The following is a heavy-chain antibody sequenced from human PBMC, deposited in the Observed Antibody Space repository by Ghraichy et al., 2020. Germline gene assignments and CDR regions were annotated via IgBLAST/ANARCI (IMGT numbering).Heavy chain of an antibody. CDR1: GFTFSTYG. J-gene: IGHJ4*02. V-gene: IGHV3-30*18. CDR3: AKDHFHCSGGSCYPIGGSLDY. CDR2: ISDDGSDK. Sequence: GGSLRLSCAASGFTFSTYGMHWVRQAPGKGLEWVAVISDDGSDKYYADSVKGRFTISRDNSKNTLYLQMNSLRAEDTAVYYCAKDHFHCSGGSCYPIGGSLDYWGQGTLVTVSS. D-gene: IGHD2-15*01.